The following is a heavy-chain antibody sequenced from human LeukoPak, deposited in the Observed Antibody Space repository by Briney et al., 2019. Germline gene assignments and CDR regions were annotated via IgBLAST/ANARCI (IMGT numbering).Heavy chain of an antibody. V-gene: IGHV1-69*06. J-gene: IGHJ4*02. CDR3: ARGGGGGEYYFDY. CDR2: IIPIFGTA. CDR1: GGTFSSYA. D-gene: IGHD2-21*01. Sequence: SVKVSCKASGGTFSSYAISWVRQAPGQGLEWMGGIIPIFGTANYAQKFQGRVTITADKSTSTAYMELSSLRSEDTAGYYCARGGGGGEYYFDYWGQGTLVTVSS.